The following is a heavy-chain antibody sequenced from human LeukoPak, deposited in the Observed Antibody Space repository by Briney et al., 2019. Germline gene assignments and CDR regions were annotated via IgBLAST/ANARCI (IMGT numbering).Heavy chain of an antibody. Sequence: GGSVRLSCAASGFIFSNHGVHWVRQAPGKGLEWVAVILYDGSNKYYADSVKGRFTISRDNSKNTLYLQMNSLRAEDTAVYYCAKGTTGRLVGFDYWGQGTLVTVSS. CDR3: AKGTTGRLVGFDY. CDR2: ILYDGSNK. J-gene: IGHJ4*02. V-gene: IGHV3-30*18. D-gene: IGHD1-1*01. CDR1: GFIFSNHG.